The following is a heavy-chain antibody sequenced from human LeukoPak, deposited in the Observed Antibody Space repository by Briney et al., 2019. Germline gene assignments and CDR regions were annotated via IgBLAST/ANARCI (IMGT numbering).Heavy chain of an antibody. D-gene: IGHD2-2*01. V-gene: IGHV1-2*04. Sequence: VKVFCKASGYTFTGYYMHWVRQVPGQGPEWMGWIHPISGGTNYAQKFQGWDTLTRDTSISTAYMELSRLRSEDTAVYYCARDGDIVVVSAALEVFGVYMDVWGKGTTVTVSS. CDR1: GYTFTGYY. CDR2: IHPISGGT. J-gene: IGHJ6*03. CDR3: ARDGDIVVVSAALEVFGVYMDV.